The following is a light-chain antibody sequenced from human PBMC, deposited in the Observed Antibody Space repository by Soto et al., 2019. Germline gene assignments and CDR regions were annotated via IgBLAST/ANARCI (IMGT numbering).Light chain of an antibody. V-gene: IGLV1-40*01. CDR3: QSYDSSLSGYV. Sequence: QSVLTQPPSVSGAPGQRVTISCTGSSSNIGAGYPVHWYQQLPGTAPKLLIHGNTNRPSGVPDRFSGSRSGLAITRLQAEDEADYYCQSYDSSLSGYVFGTRTKLTVL. J-gene: IGLJ1*01. CDR1: SSNIGAGYP. CDR2: GNT.